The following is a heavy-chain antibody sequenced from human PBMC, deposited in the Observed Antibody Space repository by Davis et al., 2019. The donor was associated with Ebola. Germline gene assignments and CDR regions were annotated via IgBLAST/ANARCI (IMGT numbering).Heavy chain of an antibody. CDR3: ARDDRYQSRYYYYGMDV. J-gene: IGHJ6*02. D-gene: IGHD3-16*02. V-gene: IGHV3-30-3*01. CDR1: GFTFSSYA. CDR2: ISYDGSNK. Sequence: GESLKISCAASGFTFSSYAMHWVRQAPGKGLEWVAVISYDGSNKYYADSVKGRFTISRDNSNNTLYLQMNSLRAEDTAVYYCARDDRYQSRYYYYGMDVWGQGTTVTVSS.